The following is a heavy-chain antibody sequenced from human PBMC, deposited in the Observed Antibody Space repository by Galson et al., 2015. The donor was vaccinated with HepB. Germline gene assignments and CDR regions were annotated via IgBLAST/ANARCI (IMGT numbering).Heavy chain of an antibody. D-gene: IGHD3-22*01. CDR3: ARQYYYDSSGYNSAFDY. CDR2: ISSSGSTI. Sequence: SLRLSCAASGFTFSSYEINWVRQAPGKGLEWVSYISSSGSTIYYADSVKGRFTISRDNAKKSLYLQMNSLRAEDTAVYYCARQYYYDSSGYNSAFDYWGQGTLVTVSS. V-gene: IGHV3-48*03. J-gene: IGHJ4*02. CDR1: GFTFSSYE.